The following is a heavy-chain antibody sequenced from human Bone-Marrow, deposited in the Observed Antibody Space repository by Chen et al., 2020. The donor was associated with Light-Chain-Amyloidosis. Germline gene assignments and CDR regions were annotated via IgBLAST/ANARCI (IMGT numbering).Heavy chain of an antibody. V-gene: IGHV4-39*07. CDR3: ARDWGFRQPYDY. CDR2: IYYSGST. J-gene: IGHJ4*02. Sequence: QLQLQESGPGLVKPSETLSLTCTASGGSISSSSYYWGWIRQPPGKGLEWIGSIYYSGSTYYNPSLKSRVTISVNTSKNQFSLKLSSVTAADTAVYYCARDWGFRQPYDYWGQGTLVTVSS. D-gene: IGHD3-16*01. CDR1: GGSISSSSYY.